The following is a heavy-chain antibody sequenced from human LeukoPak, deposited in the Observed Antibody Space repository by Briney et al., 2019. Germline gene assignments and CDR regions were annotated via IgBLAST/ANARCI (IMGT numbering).Heavy chain of an antibody. CDR1: GGSFSGYY. J-gene: IGHJ4*02. V-gene: IGHV4-34*01. Sequence: PSETLSLTCAVYGGSFSGYYWSWIRQPPGKGLEWIGEINHSGSTNYSPSLKSRVTISVDTSKNQFSLKLSSVTAADTAVYYCARGYYYDSSGYSPFDYWGQGTLVTVSS. D-gene: IGHD3-22*01. CDR2: INHSGST. CDR3: ARGYYYDSSGYSPFDY.